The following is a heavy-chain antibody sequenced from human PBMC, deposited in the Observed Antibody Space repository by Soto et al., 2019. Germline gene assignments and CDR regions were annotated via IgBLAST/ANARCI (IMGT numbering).Heavy chain of an antibody. J-gene: IGHJ6*02. V-gene: IGHV4-4*07. D-gene: IGHD3-10*01. CDR3: ASSITMVRGVIRHVYYYGMDV. Sequence: PSVTLTHTWNVSAGSFSSYDWTWIRQPAGKGLEWIGRMYTSGSTNYNPSLPSRVTMSVETSKNQFSLKLSSVTAADTAVYYCASSITMVRGVIRHVYYYGMDVWGQGTTVTSP. CDR1: AGSFSSYD. CDR2: MYTSGST.